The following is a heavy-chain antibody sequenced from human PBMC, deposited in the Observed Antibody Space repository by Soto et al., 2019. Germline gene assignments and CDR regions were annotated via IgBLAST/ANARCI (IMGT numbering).Heavy chain of an antibody. Sequence: PSETLSLTCTVSGGSISSGDYYWSWIRQPPGEGLEWIGYIYYSGSTYYNPSLKSRVTISADTSKNQFSLKLSSVTAADTAVYYCARSQYDFWSGYSNYYFDYWGQGTLVTVSS. V-gene: IGHV4-30-4*01. J-gene: IGHJ4*02. CDR2: IYYSGST. D-gene: IGHD3-3*01. CDR1: GGSISSGDYY. CDR3: ARSQYDFWSGYSNYYFDY.